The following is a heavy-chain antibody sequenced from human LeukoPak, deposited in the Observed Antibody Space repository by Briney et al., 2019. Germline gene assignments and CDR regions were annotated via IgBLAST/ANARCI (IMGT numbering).Heavy chain of an antibody. V-gene: IGHV3-30*02. CDR2: IRYDGSNK. J-gene: IGHJ4*02. CDR1: GFTFSSYG. Sequence: GRSLRLSCAASGFTFSSYGMHWVRQAPGKGLEWVAFIRYDGSNKYYADSVKGRFTISRDNSKNTLYLQMNSLRAEDTAVYYCAKIDGYREDFDYWGQGTLVTVSS. D-gene: IGHD5-24*01. CDR3: AKIDGYREDFDY.